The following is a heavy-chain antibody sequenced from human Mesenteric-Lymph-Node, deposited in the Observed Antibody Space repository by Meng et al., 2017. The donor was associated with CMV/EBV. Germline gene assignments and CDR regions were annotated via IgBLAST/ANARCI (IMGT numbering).Heavy chain of an antibody. CDR2: IYPGDSDT. CDR1: GYSFTSYW. CDR3: ASLYSRSSFDY. J-gene: IGHJ4*02. D-gene: IGHD6-6*01. Sequence: KVSCKGSGYSFTSYWIGWVRQMPGKGLEWMGIIYPGDSDTRYSPSFQGQVTVSADKSISTAYLQWSSLKASDTAMYYCASLYSRSSFDYWGQGTLVTVSS. V-gene: IGHV5-51*01.